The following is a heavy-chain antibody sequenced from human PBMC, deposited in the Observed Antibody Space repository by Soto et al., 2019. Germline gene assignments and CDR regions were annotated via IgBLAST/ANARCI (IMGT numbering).Heavy chain of an antibody. J-gene: IGHJ4*02. CDR3: ARAGAETYCGGDCYTDY. D-gene: IGHD2-21*02. CDR1: GGTFSSYA. Sequence: SVKVSCKASGGTFSSYAISWVRQAPGQGLEWMGGIIPIFGTANYAQKFQGRVTITADESTSTAYMELSSLRSEDTAVYYCARAGAETYCGGDCYTDYWGQGTLVTVSS. CDR2: IIPIFGTA. V-gene: IGHV1-69*13.